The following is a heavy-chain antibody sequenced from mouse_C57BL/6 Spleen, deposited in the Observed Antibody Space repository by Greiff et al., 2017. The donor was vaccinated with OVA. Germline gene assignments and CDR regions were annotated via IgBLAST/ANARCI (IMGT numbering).Heavy chain of an antibody. CDR3: ARPFYGSSLYYAMDY. V-gene: IGHV1-82*01. Sequence: VKLQESGPELVKPGASVKISCKASGYAFSSSWMNWVKQRPGKGLEWIGRIYPGDGDTNYNGKFKGKATLTADKSSSTAYMQLSSLTSEDSAVYFCARPFYGSSLYYAMDYWGQGTSVTVSS. D-gene: IGHD1-1*01. CDR1: GYAFSSSW. CDR2: IYPGDGDT. J-gene: IGHJ4*01.